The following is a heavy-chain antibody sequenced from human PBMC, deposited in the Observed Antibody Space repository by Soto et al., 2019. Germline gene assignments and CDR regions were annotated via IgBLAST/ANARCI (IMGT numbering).Heavy chain of an antibody. D-gene: IGHD3-16*02. CDR2: ISGSGGST. V-gene: IGHV3-23*01. CDR1: VFTFSIYA. Sequence: PGGSLRLACAASVFTFSIYAMSWVRQAPGKGLEWVSAISGSGGSTYYADSVKGRFTISRDNSKNTLYLQMNSLTAEDTAVYYCAKDLLMITFGGVIDHFDCWGQGTLVTVSS. J-gene: IGHJ4*02. CDR3: AKDLLMITFGGVIDHFDC.